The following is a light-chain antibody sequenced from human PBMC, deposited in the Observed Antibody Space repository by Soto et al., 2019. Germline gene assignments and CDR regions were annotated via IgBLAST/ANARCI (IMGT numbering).Light chain of an antibody. CDR1: QSISSW. Sequence: DIQMTQSPSTMSASXGDRVTITCRASQSISSWLAWYQQKPGKAPKLLVYKASSLESGVPSRFSGSGSGTEFTLTISSLQPDDFATYYCQQYNSYSLFGQGTKVDIK. CDR2: KAS. CDR3: QQYNSYSL. J-gene: IGKJ1*01. V-gene: IGKV1-5*03.